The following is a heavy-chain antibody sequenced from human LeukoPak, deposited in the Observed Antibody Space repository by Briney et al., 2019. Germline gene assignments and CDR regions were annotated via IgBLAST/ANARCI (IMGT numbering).Heavy chain of an antibody. Sequence: SCKASGYTFTTYGMHWVRQAPGEGLDWVALISYDGTKTYYLDSVKRRFTISRDNSKNTLYLQMNSLRAEDTAVYYCARGYYYGSGSYYNGYFDYWGQGTLVTVSS. CDR3: ARGYYYGSGSYYNGYFDY. CDR1: GYTFTTYG. CDR2: ISYDGTKT. D-gene: IGHD3-10*01. J-gene: IGHJ4*02. V-gene: IGHV3-30*03.